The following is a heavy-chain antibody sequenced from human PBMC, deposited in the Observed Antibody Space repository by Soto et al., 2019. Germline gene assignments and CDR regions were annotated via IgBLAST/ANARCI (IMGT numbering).Heavy chain of an antibody. V-gene: IGHV4-31*03. CDR3: ARSITIFGVVYFDY. D-gene: IGHD3-3*01. J-gene: IGHJ4*02. Sequence: QVQLQESGPGLVKPSQTLSLTCTVSGGSITSGAYYWSWIRQHPGQGLEWIGYIYHNGNTYYNPSLKSRLSISLDTSKNQFSLTLSSVTAADTAVYYCARSITIFGVVYFDYWGQGTLVTVSS. CDR2: IYHNGNT. CDR1: GGSITSGAYY.